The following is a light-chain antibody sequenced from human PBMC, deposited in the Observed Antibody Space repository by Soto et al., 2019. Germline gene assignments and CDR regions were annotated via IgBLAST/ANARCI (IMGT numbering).Light chain of an antibody. CDR2: HVS. J-gene: IGKJ3*01. CDR3: QQYDSFSVT. V-gene: IGKV1-5*01. Sequence: DIQMTQSPSTRSASVGDTVTITCRASQRMSGWLAWHHQKPGKAPKLLIYHVSALKSGVPPRFSGSGSGTEFTLTISSLQPDDCATYSCQQYDSFSVTVGPGTKVEI. CDR1: QRMSGW.